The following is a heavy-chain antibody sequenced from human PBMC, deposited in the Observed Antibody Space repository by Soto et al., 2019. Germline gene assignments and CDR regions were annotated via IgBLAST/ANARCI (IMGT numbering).Heavy chain of an antibody. D-gene: IGHD3-10*01. J-gene: IGHJ6*02. CDR3: ARKQTYYYGSGSYAYYGMGV. V-gene: IGHV3-30-3*01. Sequence: QVQLVQSGGGVVQPGRSLRLSCAASGFTFSDYDMYWVRQAPGKGLEWVAVTSYDGYNKYYADSAKGRFTISRDNSKYTLYLQMNSLRAQDPAVYYCARKQTYYYGSGSYAYYGMGVWGQGTTVTVSS. CDR2: TSYDGYNK. CDR1: GFTFSDYD.